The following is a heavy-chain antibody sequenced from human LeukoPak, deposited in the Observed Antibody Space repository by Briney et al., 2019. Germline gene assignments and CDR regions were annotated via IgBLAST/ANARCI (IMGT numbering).Heavy chain of an antibody. CDR1: GLSVSSTF. CDR3: ARTYTNNAGYYLY. J-gene: IGHJ4*02. D-gene: IGHD3-22*01. CDR2: VFGGGGT. Sequence: GGSLRLSCAASGLSVSSTFMSWVRQTPGKGLEWVSSVFGGGGTRYADSVMGRFTISRDNSKSTLYLQMNSMRAEDTAVYYCARTYTNNAGYYLYWGQGTLVTVSS. V-gene: IGHV3-53*01.